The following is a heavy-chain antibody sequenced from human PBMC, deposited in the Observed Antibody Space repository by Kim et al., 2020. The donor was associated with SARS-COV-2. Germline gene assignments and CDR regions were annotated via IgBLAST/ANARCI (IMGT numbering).Heavy chain of an antibody. CDR1: GFTFADSG. D-gene: IGHD3-3*01. Sequence: GGSLRLSCSASGFTFADSGMIWVRRAPGKGLEWVADINQDGNQRQYLDSVTGRFTVSRNNAQESLFLQMSSLRSDDTATYYCAKPWSRGFFNWGQGSLV. CDR2: INQDGNQR. J-gene: IGHJ4*02. V-gene: IGHV3-7*05. CDR3: AKPWSRGFFN.